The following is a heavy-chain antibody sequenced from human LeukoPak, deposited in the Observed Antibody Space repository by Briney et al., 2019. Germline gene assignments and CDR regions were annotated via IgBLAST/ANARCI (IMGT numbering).Heavy chain of an antibody. V-gene: IGHV3-30*18. CDR2: ISYDGSNK. D-gene: IGHD6-19*01. CDR1: GFTFSSYG. CDR3: AKEPSSGWYGIDY. Sequence: GRSLRLSCAASGFTFSSYGMHWVRQAPGKGLEWVAVISYDGSNKYYADSVKGRFTISRDNSKNTLYLQMNSLRAEDTAVYYCAKEPSSGWYGIDYWGQGILVTVSS. J-gene: IGHJ4*02.